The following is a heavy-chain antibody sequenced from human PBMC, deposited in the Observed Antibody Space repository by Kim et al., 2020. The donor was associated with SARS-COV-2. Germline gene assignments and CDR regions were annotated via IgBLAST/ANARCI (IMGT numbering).Heavy chain of an antibody. V-gene: IGHV4-59*08. D-gene: IGHD3-10*01. CDR2: IYYSGST. CDR3: ARLEGYYGSGSYTAFDI. Sequence: SETLSLTCTVSGGSISSYYWSWIRQPPGKGLEWIGYIYYSGSTNYNPSLKSRVTISVDTSKNQFSLKLSSVTAADTAVYYCARLEGYYGSGSYTAFDIWG. J-gene: IGHJ3*02. CDR1: GGSISSYY.